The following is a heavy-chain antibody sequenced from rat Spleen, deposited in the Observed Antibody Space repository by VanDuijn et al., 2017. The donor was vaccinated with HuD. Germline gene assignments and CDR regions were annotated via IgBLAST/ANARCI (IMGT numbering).Heavy chain of an antibody. V-gene: IGHV5-31*01. CDR3: TRRGYFRY. D-gene: IGHD2-5*01. CDR2: ITNAAGKV. J-gene: IGHJ2*01. Sequence: EVQLVESDGGLVQPGNSLKLSCVASGFTFNNYWMTWIRQAPGKGLEWVASITNAAGKVYYPDSVKGRFTISRDTAQNTLYLQMNSPRSEDTATYYCTRRGYFRYWGQGVMVTVSS. CDR1: GFTFNNYW.